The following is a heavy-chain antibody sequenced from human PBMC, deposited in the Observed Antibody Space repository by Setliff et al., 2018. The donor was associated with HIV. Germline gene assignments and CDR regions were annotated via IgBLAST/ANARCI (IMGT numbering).Heavy chain of an antibody. V-gene: IGHV3-74*01. CDR2: INSDGSGT. CDR1: GFSFSYYW. CDR3: ARAKSSPYDILTGYYRPPDY. D-gene: IGHD3-9*01. Sequence: GGSLRLSCAASGFSFSYYWMHWVRQAPGKGLVWVSRINSDGSGTSYADSVKGRFTISRDNAKNTLYLQMNSLRAEDTAVYYCARAKSSPYDILTGYYRPPDYWGQGTLVTVSS. J-gene: IGHJ4*02.